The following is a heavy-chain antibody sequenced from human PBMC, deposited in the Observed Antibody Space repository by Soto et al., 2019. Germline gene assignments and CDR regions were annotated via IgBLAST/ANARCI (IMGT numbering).Heavy chain of an antibody. CDR1: GGCISSGAHY. D-gene: IGHD4-17*01. Sequence: PSETLSLTCTVSGGCISSGAHYWSWIRQLPGKGLEWIGNIYYSGSNYYNPSLKSRVTISVDTSNNQFSLNLSSVTAADTAIYYCARDRYGVPRGDYFDSWGQGILVTVSS. CDR3: ARDRYGVPRGDYFDS. J-gene: IGHJ4*02. CDR2: IYYSGSN. V-gene: IGHV4-31*03.